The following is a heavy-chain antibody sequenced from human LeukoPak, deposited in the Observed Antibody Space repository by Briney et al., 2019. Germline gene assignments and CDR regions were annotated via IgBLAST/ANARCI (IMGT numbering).Heavy chain of an antibody. CDR1: GGSSSGYY. CDR3: ARAFRGIFGVFEAFDI. V-gene: IGHV4-34*01. D-gene: IGHD3-3*01. CDR2: INHSRST. Sequence: PSETLSLTCVMYGGSSSGYYWSWIRQPPGKGLEWIGEINHSRSTNYNPSLKSRVTISEDTSKNQFSLKLSSVTAADTAVYYCARAFRGIFGVFEAFDIWGQGTMVTVSS. J-gene: IGHJ3*02.